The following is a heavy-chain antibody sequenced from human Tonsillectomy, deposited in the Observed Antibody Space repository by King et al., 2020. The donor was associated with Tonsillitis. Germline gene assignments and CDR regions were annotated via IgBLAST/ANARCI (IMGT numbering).Heavy chain of an antibody. D-gene: IGHD7-27*01. CDR2: ISGTTGST. Sequence: VQLVESGGGLVQRGGSLRLSCAASGFTFSDYAMTWVRQAPGKGLEWFSTISGTTGSTYYADSVKGRFTISRDNSKTTLYLQVNSLRAEDTALYYCAKGWGAFDIWGQGTMVTVSS. CDR3: AKGWGAFDI. CDR1: GFTFSDYA. V-gene: IGHV3-23*04. J-gene: IGHJ3*02.